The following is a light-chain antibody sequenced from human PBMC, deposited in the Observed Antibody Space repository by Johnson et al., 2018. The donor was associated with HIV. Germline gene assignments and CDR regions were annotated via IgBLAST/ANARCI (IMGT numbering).Light chain of an antibody. Sequence: QSVLTQPPSVSAAPGQKVTISCSGSSSNIGNKYVSWYQHLPGTAPTLLIYENSKRPSGIPDRFYGSKYGTSATLGIPGLPTGDEADYYCGTWDTSLSAGGVFGSGTKVTVL. CDR3: GTWDTSLSAGGV. CDR1: SSNIGNKY. V-gene: IGLV1-51*02. J-gene: IGLJ1*01. CDR2: ENS.